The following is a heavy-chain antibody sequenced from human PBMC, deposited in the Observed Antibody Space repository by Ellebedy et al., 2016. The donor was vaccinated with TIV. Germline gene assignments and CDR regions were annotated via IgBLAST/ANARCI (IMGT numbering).Heavy chain of an antibody. CDR1: GFTFSSYW. J-gene: IGHJ4*02. CDR3: ARTIRSRGVTTSSTHADY. D-gene: IGHD4-17*01. V-gene: IGHV3-7*03. Sequence: GESLKISXAASGFTFSSYWMSWVRQAPGKGLEWVANIKQDGSEKYYVDSVKGRFTISRDNAKNSLYLQMNSLRAEDTAVYYCARTIRSRGVTTSSTHADYWGQGTLVTVSS. CDR2: IKQDGSEK.